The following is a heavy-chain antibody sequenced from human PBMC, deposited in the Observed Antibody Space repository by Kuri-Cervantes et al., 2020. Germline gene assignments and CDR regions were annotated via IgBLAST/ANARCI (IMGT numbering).Heavy chain of an antibody. D-gene: IGHD3-9*01. J-gene: IGHJ4*02. CDR1: GFTFSVHS. CDR2: ISSSSSTI. Sequence: GGSLRLSCAASGFTFSVHSMNWVRQAPGKGLEWVSYISSSSSTIYYADSVKGRFTISRDNAATSLYLQMNNLRDEDTAVYYCVRGEGYDTLTGYSYFDNWGQGTLVTVSS. V-gene: IGHV3-48*02. CDR3: VRGEGYDTLTGYSYFDN.